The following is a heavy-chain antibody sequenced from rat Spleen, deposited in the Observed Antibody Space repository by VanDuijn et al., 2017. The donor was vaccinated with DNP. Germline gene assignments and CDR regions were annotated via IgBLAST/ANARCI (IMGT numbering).Heavy chain of an antibody. CDR2: MWYDGDT. J-gene: IGHJ2*01. D-gene: IGHD3-2*01. V-gene: IGHV2S18*01. Sequence: QVRLKESGPGLVQPSETLSLTCTVSGFSLTSYSVSWVRQPSGRGPEWMGRMWYDGDTLYKSALKSRLSMSRDTSGNQVFLKMNSLQTDDTAMYFCARSSADYWGQGVMVTVSS. CDR1: GFSLTSYS. CDR3: ARSSADY.